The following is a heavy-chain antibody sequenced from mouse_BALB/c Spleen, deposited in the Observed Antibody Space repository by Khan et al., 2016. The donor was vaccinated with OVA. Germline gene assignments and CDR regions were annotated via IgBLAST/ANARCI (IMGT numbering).Heavy chain of an antibody. V-gene: IGHV4-1*02. CDR3: ARPYRYDGRAWFAY. CDR1: GFDFSRYW. CDR2: INPDSSTI. J-gene: IGHJ3*01. Sequence: EVKLLESGGGLVQPGGSLKLSCAASGFDFSRYWMSWVRQAPGKGLEWIGEINPDSSTINYTPSLKDKFIISRDNAKNTLYLQMNKVRSEDTALYDCARPYRYDGRAWFAYWGQGTLVTVSA. D-gene: IGHD2-14*01.